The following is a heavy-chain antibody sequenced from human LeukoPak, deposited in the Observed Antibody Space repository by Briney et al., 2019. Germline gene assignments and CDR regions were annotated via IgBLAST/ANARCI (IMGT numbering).Heavy chain of an antibody. D-gene: IGHD3-16*02. CDR1: GDSFSSNNY. CDR2: INHSGST. J-gene: IGHJ4*02. Sequence: SETLSLTCTVSGDSFSSNNYWTWVRQPPGKGLEWIGEINHSGSTNYNPSLKSRVTISVDTSKNQFSLKLSSVTAANTAVYYCARGSTMVRGVIPYYDYVWGSYRRVGYYFDYWGQGTLVTVSS. CDR3: ARGSTMVRGVIPYYDYVWGSYRRVGYYFDY. V-gene: IGHV4-34*01.